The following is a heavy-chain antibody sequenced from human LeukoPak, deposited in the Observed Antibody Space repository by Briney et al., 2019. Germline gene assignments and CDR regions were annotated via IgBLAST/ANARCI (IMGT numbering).Heavy chain of an antibody. CDR1: GFTFSTYW. Sequence: GGSLRLSCATSGFTFSTYWMSWVRQAPGRGLEWVANIKQDGSEKYYVDSVKGRFTISRDNAKNSLYLQMNSLRAEDTAVYYCANGDGFDYWGQGTLVTVSS. V-gene: IGHV3-7*01. CDR2: IKQDGSEK. D-gene: IGHD5-24*01. J-gene: IGHJ4*02. CDR3: ANGDGFDY.